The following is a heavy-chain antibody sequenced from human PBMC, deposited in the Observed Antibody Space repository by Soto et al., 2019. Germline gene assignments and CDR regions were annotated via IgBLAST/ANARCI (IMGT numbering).Heavy chain of an antibody. CDR2: INHSGST. CDR3: ARLSCSGGSCQWAAFDI. D-gene: IGHD2-15*01. Sequence: SEMLSLTCAVYGGSFSGYYWSWIRQPPGKGLEWIGEINHSGSTNYNPSLKSRVTISVDRSKNQFSLKLSSVTAADTAVYYCARLSCSGGSCQWAAFDIWGQGTMVTVSS. V-gene: IGHV4-34*01. J-gene: IGHJ3*02. CDR1: GGSFSGYY.